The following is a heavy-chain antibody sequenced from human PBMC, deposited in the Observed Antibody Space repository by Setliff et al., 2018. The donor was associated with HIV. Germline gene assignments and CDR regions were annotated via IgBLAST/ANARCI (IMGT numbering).Heavy chain of an antibody. V-gene: IGHV3-66*02. CDR3: VKGGRYSADPLDY. D-gene: IGHD1-26*01. J-gene: IGHJ4*02. CDR1: TISTLSVSLNY. CDR2: IYGDDST. Sequence: GGSLRLSCAASTISTLSVSLNYMSWVRQAPGKGLEYVSIIYGDDSTYYADSVKGRFTIYRDNSENTLYLHMSSLRAEDTAVYYCVKGGRYSADPLDYWGQGTLVTVS.